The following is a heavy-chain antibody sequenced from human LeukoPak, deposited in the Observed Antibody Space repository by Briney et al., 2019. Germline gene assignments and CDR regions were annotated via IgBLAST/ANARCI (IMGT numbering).Heavy chain of an antibody. D-gene: IGHD1-26*01. V-gene: IGHV3-7*01. CDR2: IKQDGSEV. J-gene: IGHJ3*01. CDR1: DFSFSTNW. Sequence: GGSLRLSCAASDFSFSTNWMSWVRQAPGKGLEWVANIKQDGSEVNYVDSVKGRFTISRDNAKNSLYLQMNTLRAEDTAIYYCARDASSGTYFSYAFDVWGLGTMVTVSS. CDR3: ARDASSGTYFSYAFDV.